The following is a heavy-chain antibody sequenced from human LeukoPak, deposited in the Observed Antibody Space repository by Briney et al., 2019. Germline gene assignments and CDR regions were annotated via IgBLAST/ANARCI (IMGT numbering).Heavy chain of an antibody. J-gene: IGHJ5*02. Sequence: GGSLRLSCAGSGFTFSSYGMSWVRQAPGKGLEWVSAISGSGGSTYYADSVKGRFTISRDNSKNTLYLQMNSLRAEDTAVYYCAKVSASRYGDYKSWFDPWGQGTLVTVSS. CDR1: GFTFSSYG. CDR3: AKVSASRYGDYKSWFDP. V-gene: IGHV3-23*01. CDR2: ISGSGGST. D-gene: IGHD4-17*01.